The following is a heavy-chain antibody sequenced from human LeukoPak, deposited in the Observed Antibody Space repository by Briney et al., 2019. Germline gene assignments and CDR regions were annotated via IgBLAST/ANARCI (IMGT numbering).Heavy chain of an antibody. J-gene: IGHJ4*02. V-gene: IGHV1-69*06. CDR1: GGTFSSYA. D-gene: IGHD5-18*01. Sequence: SVKVSCKASGGTFSSYAISWVRQAPGQGLEWMGGIIPIFGTANYAQKFQGRVTITADKSTSTAYMELSSLRSEDTAVYYCARDSVDTAMPRYWGQGTLVTVSS. CDR2: IIPIFGTA. CDR3: ARDSVDTAMPRY.